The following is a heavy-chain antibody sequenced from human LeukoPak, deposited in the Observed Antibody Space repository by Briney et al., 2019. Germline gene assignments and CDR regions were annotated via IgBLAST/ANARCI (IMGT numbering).Heavy chain of an antibody. D-gene: IGHD4-23*01. J-gene: IGHJ4*02. CDR2: ISYDGGNK. Sequence: GRSLRPSCAASGFTFSSFSMHWVRQAPGKGLEWVAVISYDGGNKYYADSVKGRFTISRDNSKNTLYLQMNSLRAEDTAVYYCARDKYGGPGGFFDYWGQGTLVTVSS. V-gene: IGHV3-30-3*01. CDR3: ARDKYGGPGGFFDY. CDR1: GFTFSSFS.